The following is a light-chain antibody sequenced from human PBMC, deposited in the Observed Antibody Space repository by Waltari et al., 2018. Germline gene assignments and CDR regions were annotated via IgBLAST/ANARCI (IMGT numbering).Light chain of an antibody. CDR2: KDT. CDR1: ALPKQY. V-gene: IGLV3-25*03. CDR3: QSTDNSGTYGV. J-gene: IGLJ2*01. Sequence: SYELTQPPSVSVSPGQTARLTCSGDALPKQYSFWYQQRSGQAPGVVVYKDTERPSGIPEGFSGASSGTRVTWTISGVQAEDEADYYCQSTDNSGTYGVFGGGTTPTVL.